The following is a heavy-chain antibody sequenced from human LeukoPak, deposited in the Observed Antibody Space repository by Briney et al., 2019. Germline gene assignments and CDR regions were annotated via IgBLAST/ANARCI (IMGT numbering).Heavy chain of an antibody. D-gene: IGHD4-11*01. CDR3: ARNPMTTVAIDY. CDR2: IYHSGST. J-gene: IGHJ4*02. Sequence: PSETLSLTCTVSGGSISSGGYYWSWIRQPPGKGLEWIGYIYHSGSTYYNPSLKSRVTISVDRSKNQFSLKLSSVTAADTAVYYCARNPMTTVAIDYWGQGTLVTASS. V-gene: IGHV4-30-2*01. CDR1: GGSISSGGYY.